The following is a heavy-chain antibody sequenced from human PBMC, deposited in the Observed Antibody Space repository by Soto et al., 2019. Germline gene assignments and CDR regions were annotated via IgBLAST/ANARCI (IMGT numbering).Heavy chain of an antibody. J-gene: IGHJ4*02. Sequence: PGGSLRPSFAASGFTFSIYEMNWVRQAPGKGLEWVSYISSSGSTIYYADSVKGRFTISRDNAKNSLYLQMNSLRAEETAVYYCARFGIREGYWGQGNLVTVSS. CDR2: ISSSGSTI. CDR1: GFTFSIYE. D-gene: IGHD3-10*01. V-gene: IGHV3-48*03. CDR3: ARFGIREGY.